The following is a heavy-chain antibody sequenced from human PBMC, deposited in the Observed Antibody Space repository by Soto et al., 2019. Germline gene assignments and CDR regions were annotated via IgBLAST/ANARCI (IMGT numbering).Heavy chain of an antibody. CDR3: AKDSSGAGLFGSGSHIFDY. CDR2: ISWNGDNI. J-gene: IGHJ4*02. Sequence: EVQLVESGGGLVQPGRSLRLSCVASGFTFDDYAMHLVRQAPGKGLEWVSGISWNGDNIDYADSVQGRFTISRDNAQNSLSLQMTSLSTDDTALYYCAKDSSGAGLFGSGSHIFDYWGQGALITVSS. V-gene: IGHV3-9*01. CDR1: GFTFDDYA. D-gene: IGHD3-10*01.